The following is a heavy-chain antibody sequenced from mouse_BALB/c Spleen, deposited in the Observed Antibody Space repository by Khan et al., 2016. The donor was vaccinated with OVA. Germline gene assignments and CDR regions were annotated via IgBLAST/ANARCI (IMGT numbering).Heavy chain of an antibody. CDR2: INPSTGYT. V-gene: IGHV1-7*01. CDR3: ANHGSSSAWLTY. Sequence: VRLQQSGAELVKPGASVKMSCKASGYTFTSYCMHWVKQRPGQGLEWIGYINPSTGYTEYNQRFKDKATLTADKSSSTAYMQLSSLTSEESAVYYCANHGSSSAWLTYWGQGTLVTVSA. J-gene: IGHJ3*01. D-gene: IGHD1-1*01. CDR1: GYTFTSYC.